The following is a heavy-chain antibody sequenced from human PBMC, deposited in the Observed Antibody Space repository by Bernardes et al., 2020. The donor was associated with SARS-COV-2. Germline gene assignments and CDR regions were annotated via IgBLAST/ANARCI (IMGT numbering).Heavy chain of an antibody. CDR1: GYTLTELS. CDR2: FDPEDGET. CDR3: ATAPAMVRANWFDP. D-gene: IGHD3-10*01. V-gene: IGHV1-24*01. J-gene: IGHJ5*02. Sequence: VSCKVSGYTLTELSMHWVRQAPGKGLEWMGGFDPEDGETIYAQKFQGRVTMTEDTSTDTAYMELSSLRSEDTAVYYCATAPAMVRANWFDPWGQGTLVIVSS.